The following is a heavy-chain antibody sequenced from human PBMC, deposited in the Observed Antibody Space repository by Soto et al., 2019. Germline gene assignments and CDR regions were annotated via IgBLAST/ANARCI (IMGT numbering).Heavy chain of an antibody. CDR3: AKGLYPDSSGWDDAFDF. CDR1: GFTFNRHT. J-gene: IGHJ3*01. CDR2: VSDTGGTP. Sequence: QPGGSLRLSCAASGFTFNRHTMGWVRQAPGKGLEWVSSVSDTGGTPFYLDSVRGRFIISRDNSNNTVHLQMNSLRAEDTARYYCAKGLYPDSSGWDDAFDFWGQGTMVTVSS. D-gene: IGHD6-19*01. V-gene: IGHV3-23*01.